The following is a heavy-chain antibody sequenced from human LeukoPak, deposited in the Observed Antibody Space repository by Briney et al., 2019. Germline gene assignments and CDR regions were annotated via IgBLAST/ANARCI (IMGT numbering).Heavy chain of an antibody. CDR3: AKVLIWTYGSGNYYKGAFDI. J-gene: IGHJ3*02. D-gene: IGHD3-10*01. CDR2: IYTSGST. V-gene: IGHV4-4*07. Sequence: SETLSLTCTVSGGSISSYYWSWIRQPAGKGLEWIGRIYTSGSTNYNPSLKSRVTMSVDTSKNQLSLKLTSVTAADTAVYYCAKVLIWTYGSGNYYKGAFDIWGQGTMVTVFS. CDR1: GGSISSYY.